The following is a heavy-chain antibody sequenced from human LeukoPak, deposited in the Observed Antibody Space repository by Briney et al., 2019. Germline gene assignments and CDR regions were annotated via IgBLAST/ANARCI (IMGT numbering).Heavy chain of an antibody. V-gene: IGHV3-30-3*01. D-gene: IGHD6-25*01. CDR2: ISYDGSNK. CDR3: TREGDSSVYGMDV. CDR1: GFTFNNYA. Sequence: PGRSLRLSCAASGFTFNNYAMHWVRQAPGKGLEWVAVISYDGSNKYCAESVKGRFTISRDNSKNTLYLQMNSLRAEDTAVYYCTREGDSSVYGMDVWGQGTTVTVSS. J-gene: IGHJ6*02.